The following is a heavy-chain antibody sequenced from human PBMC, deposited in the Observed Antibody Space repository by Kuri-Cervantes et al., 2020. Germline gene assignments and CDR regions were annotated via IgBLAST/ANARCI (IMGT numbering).Heavy chain of an antibody. V-gene: IGHV1-8*01. CDR3: ARVEGGRYPDSYYYYGMDV. CDR2: MNPNSGNT. D-gene: IGHD3-16*02. J-gene: IGHJ6*02. CDR1: GYTFTSYD. Sequence: ASVKVSCKASGYTFTSYDINRVRQATGQGLEWMGWMNPNSGNTGYAQKFQGRVTMTRNTSISTAYMELSSLRSEDTAVYYCARVEGGRYPDSYYYYGMDVWGQGTTVTVSS.